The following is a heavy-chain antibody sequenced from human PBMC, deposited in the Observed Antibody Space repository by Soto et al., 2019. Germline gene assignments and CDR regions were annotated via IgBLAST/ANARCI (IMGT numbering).Heavy chain of an antibody. V-gene: IGHV1-3*01. CDR3: AHALGLYHVDY. Sequence: QVQLVQSGAEVKKPGASVKVSCKASGYTFTSYTMHWVRQAPGQRLEWMGWINAGNGNTNYSQKFQGRVTITRDTSASTAYIELSSLRSEDTAVYYCAHALGLYHVDYWGQGTLVTVSS. CDR2: INAGNGNT. CDR1: GYTFTSYT. D-gene: IGHD2-2*01. J-gene: IGHJ4*02.